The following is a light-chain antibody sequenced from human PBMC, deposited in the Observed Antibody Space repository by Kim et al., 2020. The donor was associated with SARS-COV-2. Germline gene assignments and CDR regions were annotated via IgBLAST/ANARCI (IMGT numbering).Light chain of an antibody. CDR2: QDS. V-gene: IGLV3-1*01. CDR1: KLGDKY. CDR3: QAWDSSPWV. Sequence: PSVSESPGQTASITCAGDKLGDKYACWYQQKPGQSPVLVIYQDSKRPSGIPERFSGSNSGNTATLTISGTQAMDEADYYCQAWDSSPWVFGGGTQLTVL. J-gene: IGLJ3*02.